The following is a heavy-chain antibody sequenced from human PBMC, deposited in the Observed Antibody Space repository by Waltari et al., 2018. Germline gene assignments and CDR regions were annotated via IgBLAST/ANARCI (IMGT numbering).Heavy chain of an antibody. CDR2: ISYEGSKK. CDR3: AKDRLDY. CDR1: GFTFSSYG. Sequence: QVQLVESGGGVVQPGRSLRLSCAASGFTFSSYGMHWVRQAPGKGRELVAVISYEGSKKYYADSVKGLFTISRDKSKNTLYLQMNSLRAEDTAVYYCAKDRLDYWGQGTLVTVSS. J-gene: IGHJ4*02. V-gene: IGHV3-30*18.